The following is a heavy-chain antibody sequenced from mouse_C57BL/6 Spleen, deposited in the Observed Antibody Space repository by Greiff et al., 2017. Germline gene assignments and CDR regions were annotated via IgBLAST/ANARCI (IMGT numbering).Heavy chain of an antibody. CDR2: ISYDGSN. CDR1: GYSITSGYY. V-gene: IGHV3-6*01. Sequence: EVQLQESGPGLVKPSQSLSLTCSVTGYSITSGYYWNWIRQFPGNKLEWMGYISYDGSNNYNPSLKNRISITRDTSKNQFFLKLNSVTTEDTATYYCARAFTTVFSYYFDYWGQGTTLTVSS. D-gene: IGHD1-1*01. CDR3: ARAFTTVFSYYFDY. J-gene: IGHJ2*01.